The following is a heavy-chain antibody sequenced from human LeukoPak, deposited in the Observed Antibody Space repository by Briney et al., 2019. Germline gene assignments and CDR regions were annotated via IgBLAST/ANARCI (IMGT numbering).Heavy chain of an antibody. Sequence: ASVKVACKASGYTFTGYFMQWVRHAPGQGLGWMGWINPNSGGTSYAQKFQGRVTMTRDTSISTAYMELSRLRSDDTAVYYCAKYYDFWSGYERDYGMDVWGQGTTVTVSS. V-gene: IGHV1-2*02. D-gene: IGHD3-3*01. J-gene: IGHJ6*02. CDR1: GYTFTGYF. CDR2: INPNSGGT. CDR3: AKYYDFWSGYERDYGMDV.